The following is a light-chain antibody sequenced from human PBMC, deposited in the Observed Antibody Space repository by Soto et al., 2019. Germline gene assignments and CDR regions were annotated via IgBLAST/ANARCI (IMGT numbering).Light chain of an antibody. J-gene: IGKJ1*01. Sequence: EIVLTQSPGTLSLSPGERATLSCRASQIVSRNYLAWYQQKPGQAPRLLIYGASSRTTGIPDRFSGSGSGTEFTLTISRLEPEDFAVYYCQQYCSAPETFGQGTKVEI. V-gene: IGKV3-20*01. CDR1: QIVSRNY. CDR3: QQYCSAPET. CDR2: GAS.